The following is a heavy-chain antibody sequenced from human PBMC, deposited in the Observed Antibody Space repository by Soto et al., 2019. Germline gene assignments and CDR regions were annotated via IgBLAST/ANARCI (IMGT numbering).Heavy chain of an antibody. Sequence: QVHLQESGPGLVKPSETLSPTSPVPGASSINPSGSWIRQPPGRGLEWIGYINYTGSTNYNPSFKSRVTMSVDTSKNQFSLNLTSLTAADTAIYYCARANWYSEYWGQGTLVTVSS. V-gene: IGHV4-59*11. CDR3: ARANWYSEY. CDR2: INYTGST. J-gene: IGHJ4*02. D-gene: IGHD7-27*01. CDR1: GASSINPS.